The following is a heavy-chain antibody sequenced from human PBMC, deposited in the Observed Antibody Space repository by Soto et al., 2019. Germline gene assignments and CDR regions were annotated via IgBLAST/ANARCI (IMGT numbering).Heavy chain of an antibody. CDR3: ARTELGPDYYGSLEGEYFQH. J-gene: IGHJ1*01. D-gene: IGHD3-10*01. CDR2: IIPIFGTA. V-gene: IGHV1-69*12. Sequence: QVQLVQSGAEVKKPGSSVKVSCKASGGTFSSYAISWVRQAPGQGLEWMGGIIPIFGTANYVQKFQGRVTITADESTSTAYMELSSLRSEDTAVYYCARTELGPDYYGSLEGEYFQHWGQGTLVTVSS. CDR1: GGTFSSYA.